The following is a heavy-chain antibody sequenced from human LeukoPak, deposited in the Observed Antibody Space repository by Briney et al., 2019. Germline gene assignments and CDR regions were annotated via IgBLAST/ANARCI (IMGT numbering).Heavy chain of an antibody. CDR3: ARAHNWKYGTFDY. CDR2: VSGGGGST. V-gene: IGHV3-21*01. J-gene: IGHJ4*02. D-gene: IGHD1-7*01. CDR1: RFTFSTYG. Sequence: GGSLRLSCAASRFTFSTYGMSWVRQAPGKGLEWVSSVSGGGGSTYYADSVKGRFTISRDNAKNSLYLQMNSLRVEDTAVYYCARAHNWKYGTFDYWGQGTLVTVSS.